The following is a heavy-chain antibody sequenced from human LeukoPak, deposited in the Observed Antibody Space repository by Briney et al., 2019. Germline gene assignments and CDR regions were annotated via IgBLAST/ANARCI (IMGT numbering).Heavy chain of an antibody. J-gene: IGHJ4*02. CDR1: GFTFDDYA. CDR3: ARSPSIAPRPDY. CDR2: ISWNSGSI. Sequence: GGSLRLSCAASGFTFDDYAMHWVRQAPGKGLEWVSGISWNSGSIGYADSVKGRFTISRDNAKNSLYLQMNSLRAEDTAVYYCARSPSIAPRPDYWGQGTLVTVSS. D-gene: IGHD6-6*01. V-gene: IGHV3-9*01.